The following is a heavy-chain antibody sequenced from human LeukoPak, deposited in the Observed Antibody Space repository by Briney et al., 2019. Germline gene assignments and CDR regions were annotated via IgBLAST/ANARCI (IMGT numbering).Heavy chain of an antibody. CDR1: GFTFSSYG. V-gene: IGHV3-33*05. CDR2: ISYDGSNK. D-gene: IGHD3-10*01. J-gene: IGHJ4*02. Sequence: GSSLRLSCAASGFTFSSYGMQWVRQGPGKGLEWVAGISYDGSNKYYADCVKGRFTIYRDNSKNRMYLQMNGLRAEDKAGYYCARLPAFIGRGGPARSHYYFDYWGQGTLVTVSS. CDR3: ARLPAFIGRGGPARSHYYFDY.